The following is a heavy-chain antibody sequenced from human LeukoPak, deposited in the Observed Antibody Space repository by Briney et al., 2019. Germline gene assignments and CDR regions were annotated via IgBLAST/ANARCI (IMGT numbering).Heavy chain of an antibody. CDR1: GGSISSSSYY. Sequence: SETLSLTCTVSGGSISSSSYYWGWIRQPPGKGLEWIGSIYYSGSTYYNPSLKSRVTISVDTSKNQFSLKLSSVTAADTAVYYCARALGYYGKTTFDYWGQGTLVTVSS. V-gene: IGHV4-39*07. D-gene: IGHD3-10*01. J-gene: IGHJ4*02. CDR2: IYYSGST. CDR3: ARALGYYGKTTFDY.